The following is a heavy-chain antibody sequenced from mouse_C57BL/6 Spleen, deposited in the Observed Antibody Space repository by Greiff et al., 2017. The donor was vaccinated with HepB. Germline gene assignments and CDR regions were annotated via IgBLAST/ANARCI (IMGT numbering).Heavy chain of an antibody. V-gene: IGHV1-64*01. J-gene: IGHJ3*01. Sequence: QVQLQHPGAELVKPGASVKLSCKASGYTFTSYWMHWVKQRPGQGLEWIGMIHPNSGSTNYNEKFKSKATLTVDKSSSTAYMQLSSLTSEDSAVYYCATAYYSNFAWFAYWGQGTLVTVSA. CDR1: GYTFTSYW. CDR3: ATAYYSNFAWFAY. D-gene: IGHD2-5*01. CDR2: IHPNSGST.